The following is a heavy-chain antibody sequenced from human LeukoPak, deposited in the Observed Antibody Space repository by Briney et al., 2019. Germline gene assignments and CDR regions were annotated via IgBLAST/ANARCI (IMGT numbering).Heavy chain of an antibody. CDR3: ARGPRERYFARVRGKVYYFDY. CDR2: MNPNGDNT. CDR1: GYAFTSYD. Sequence: ASVKGSCKASGYAFTSYDINWVGQATGQGLEWMGWMNPNGDNTGYAQKSQGRVTMTMKTSISTAYMELSSLRSEDTAVYYCARGPRERYFARVRGKVYYFDYWGQGTLVTVSS. D-gene: IGHD3-9*01. V-gene: IGHV1-8*01. J-gene: IGHJ4*02.